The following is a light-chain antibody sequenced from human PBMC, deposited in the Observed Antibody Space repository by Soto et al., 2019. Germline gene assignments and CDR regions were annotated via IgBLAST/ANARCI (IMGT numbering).Light chain of an antibody. J-gene: IGKJ4*01. V-gene: IGKV3-15*01. CDR3: QQSYSTPLT. Sequence: EIGLTQSPATLSLSPGERATLSFRASQSVSSDLAWYQQKPGQAPRLLIYGASTRATGIPARFSGSGSGTEFTLTISSLQSEDFATYYCQQSYSTPLTFGGGTKVDIK. CDR2: GAS. CDR1: QSVSSD.